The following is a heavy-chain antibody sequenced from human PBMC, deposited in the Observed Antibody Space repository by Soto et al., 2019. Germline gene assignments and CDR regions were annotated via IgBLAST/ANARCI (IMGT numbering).Heavy chain of an antibody. D-gene: IGHD6-6*01. Sequence: QVQLQQWGAGLLKPSETLSLTCAVYGGSFSGYYWSWIRQPPGKGLEWIGEINHSGSTNYNPSLKIRVTISVDTSKNQFSLKLSSVTAADTAVYYCARDLPPTAARPSWFDPWGQGTLVTVSS. CDR3: ARDLPPTAARPSWFDP. CDR2: INHSGST. CDR1: GGSFSGYY. J-gene: IGHJ5*02. V-gene: IGHV4-34*01.